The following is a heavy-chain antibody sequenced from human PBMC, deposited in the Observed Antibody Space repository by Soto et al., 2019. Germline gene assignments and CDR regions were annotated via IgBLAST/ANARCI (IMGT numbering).Heavy chain of an antibody. D-gene: IGHD3-10*01. CDR1: GGSISSYY. CDR2: IYYSGST. CDR3: ARAPRGNYGYPSYFDY. Sequence: SETLSLTCTVSGGSISSYYWSWIRQPPGKGLEWIRYIYYSGSTNYNPSNKSRVTISVDTSKNQFSLKQSSMTTADTAVYYCARAPRGNYGYPSYFDYWGQGTLVTVS. J-gene: IGHJ4*02. V-gene: IGHV4-59*01.